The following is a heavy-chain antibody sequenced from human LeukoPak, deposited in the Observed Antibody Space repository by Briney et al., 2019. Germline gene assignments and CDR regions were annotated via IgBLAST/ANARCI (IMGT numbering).Heavy chain of an antibody. V-gene: IGHV1-18*01. Sequence: EASVKVSCKASGYTFTSYGISWVRQSPGQGLEWMRWISAYNGNTNYAQKLQGRVTMTTETSTSTAYMELRSLRSDDTAVYYCARVGMYSSGWLTSDYWGQGTLVTVSS. CDR1: GYTFTSYG. D-gene: IGHD6-19*01. CDR2: ISAYNGNT. J-gene: IGHJ4*02. CDR3: ARVGMYSSGWLTSDY.